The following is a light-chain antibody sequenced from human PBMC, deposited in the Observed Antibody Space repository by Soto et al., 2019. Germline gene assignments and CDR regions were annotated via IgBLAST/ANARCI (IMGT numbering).Light chain of an antibody. J-gene: IGKJ1*01. CDR1: QDIRND. V-gene: IGKV1-6*01. CDR3: LQDYNYPWT. Sequence: AIEMTQSPSSLSASVGDRVTIXXRASQDIRNDLGGYQLSQGKAPKXLIYAASSLQSGGPSRFSGSGSGTDFTLTISSLQPEDFATYYCLQDYNYPWTFGQGTKVDIK. CDR2: AAS.